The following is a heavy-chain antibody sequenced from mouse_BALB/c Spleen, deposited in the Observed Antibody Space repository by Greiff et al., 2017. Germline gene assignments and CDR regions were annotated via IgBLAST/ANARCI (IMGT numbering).Heavy chain of an antibody. CDR2: IDPANGNT. Sequence: VQLQQSGAELVKPGASVKLSCTASGFNIKDTYMPWVKQRPEQGLEWIGRIDPANGNTKYDPKFQGKATITADTSSNTAYLQLSSLTSEDTAVYYCARSGYDYGYYAMDYWGQGTSVTVSS. J-gene: IGHJ4*01. CDR1: GFNIKDTY. D-gene: IGHD2-4*01. CDR3: ARSGYDYGYYAMDY. V-gene: IGHV14-3*02.